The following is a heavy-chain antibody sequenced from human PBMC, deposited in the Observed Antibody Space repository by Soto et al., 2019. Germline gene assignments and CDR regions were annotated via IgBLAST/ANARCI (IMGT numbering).Heavy chain of an antibody. CDR3: AKDEDGHTYYDFWSALGPGGY. V-gene: IGHV3-30-3*01. Sequence: PGGSLRLSCAASGFTFSSYAMHWVRQAPGKGLEWVAVISYDGSNKYYADSVKGRFTISRDNSKNTLYLQMNSLRAEDTAVYYCAKDEDGHTYYDFWSALGPGGYWGQGTLVTVSS. J-gene: IGHJ4*02. CDR1: GFTFSSYA. CDR2: ISYDGSNK. D-gene: IGHD3-3*01.